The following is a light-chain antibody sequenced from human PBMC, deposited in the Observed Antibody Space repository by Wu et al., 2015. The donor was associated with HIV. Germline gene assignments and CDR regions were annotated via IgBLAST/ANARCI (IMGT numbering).Light chain of an antibody. CDR3: QQYGGTPFT. J-gene: IGKJ5*01. V-gene: IGKV3-20*01. CDR2: GAS. CDR1: QSVTSNY. Sequence: IVLTQSPGTLSLSPGDRATLSCRASQSVTSNYLAWYQQKPGQAPRLVIYGASSRATATPERFTGSGSGTDFTLTISRVEPEDFAVYYRQQYGGTPFTFGQGTRL.